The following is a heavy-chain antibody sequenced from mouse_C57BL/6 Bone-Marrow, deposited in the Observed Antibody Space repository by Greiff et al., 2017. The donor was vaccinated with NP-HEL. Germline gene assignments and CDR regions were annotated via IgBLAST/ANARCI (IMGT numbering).Heavy chain of an antibody. CDR1: GFTFSDYG. D-gene: IGHD1-1*01. V-gene: IGHV5-17*01. Sequence: DVKLVESGGGLVKPGGSLKLSCAASGFTFSDYGMHWVRQAPEKGLEWVAYISSGSSTIYYADTVKGRFTISRDNAKNTLFLQMTSLRSEDTAMYYCARENYGRARSWFAYWGQGTLVTVSA. CDR3: ARENYGRARSWFAY. CDR2: ISSGSSTI. J-gene: IGHJ3*01.